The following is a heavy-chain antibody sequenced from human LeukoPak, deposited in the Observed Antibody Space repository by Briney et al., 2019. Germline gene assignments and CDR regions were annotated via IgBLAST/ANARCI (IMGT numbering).Heavy chain of an antibody. Sequence: SETLSLTCTVSVDSISGYYWSWIRQPPGKGLEWIGYMYYSGNTNYNPSLKSRLTTSLDTSKNQISLKLSSVTAADTAVYYCARGKYYFDYWGQGTLVTVSS. CDR2: MYYSGNT. CDR1: VDSISGYY. J-gene: IGHJ4*02. CDR3: ARGKYYFDY. V-gene: IGHV4-59*01.